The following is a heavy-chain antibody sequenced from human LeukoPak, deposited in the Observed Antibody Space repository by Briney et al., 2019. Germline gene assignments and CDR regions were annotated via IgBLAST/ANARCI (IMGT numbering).Heavy chain of an antibody. CDR1: GGSISSSSYY. CDR3: ARVGLSGGSGSYYATHFDY. CDR2: IYYSGST. J-gene: IGHJ4*02. V-gene: IGHV4-61*01. D-gene: IGHD3-10*01. Sequence: SETLSLTCTVSGGSISSSSYYWSWIRQPPGKGLEWIGYIYYSGSTNYNPSLKSRVTISVDTSKNQFSLKLSSVTDADTAVYYCARVGLSGGSGSYYATHFDYWGQGTLVTVSS.